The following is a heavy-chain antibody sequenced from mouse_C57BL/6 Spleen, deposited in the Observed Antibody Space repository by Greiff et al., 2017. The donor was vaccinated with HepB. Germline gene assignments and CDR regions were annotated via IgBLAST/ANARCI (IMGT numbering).Heavy chain of an antibody. CDR1: GFTFTDYY. V-gene: IGHV7-3*01. Sequence: EVMLVESGGGLVQPGGSLSLSCAASGFTFTDYYMSWVRQPPGKALEWLSFIRNKANGYTTEYSASVKGRFTISRDNSQSILYLQMNALRAEDSATYYCARYADYDGMDYWGQGTSVTVSS. CDR3: ARYADYDGMDY. CDR2: IRNKANGYTT. J-gene: IGHJ4*01.